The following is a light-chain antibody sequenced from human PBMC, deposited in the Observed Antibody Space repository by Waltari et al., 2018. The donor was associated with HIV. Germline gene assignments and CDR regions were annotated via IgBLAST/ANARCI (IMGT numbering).Light chain of an antibody. V-gene: IGLV2-8*01. J-gene: IGLJ2*01. CDR2: EVS. Sequence: QSALAQPPSASVSPGQSVTISCTGTSSDVGGYSYVSWYQQHPGKAPKLMIYEVSKRPSWVPDRFSGSKSGNAASLTVSGLQAEDEADYYCSSYAGSNNVIFGGGTKLTVL. CDR1: SSDVGGYSY. CDR3: SSYAGSNNVI.